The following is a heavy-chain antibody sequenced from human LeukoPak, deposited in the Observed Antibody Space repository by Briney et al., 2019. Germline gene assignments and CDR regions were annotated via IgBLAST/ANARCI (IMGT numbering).Heavy chain of an antibody. V-gene: IGHV3-53*01. CDR2: INIHDDA. D-gene: IGHD6-6*01. Sequence: GGSLRLSCAASGFSVSGNYLTWVRQAPGRGLEWVSFINIHDDAFYADSVKGRFTVSRDNSKNILYLQMNSLRAEDTAIYYCAQRIAVRPYPFGNWGQGTLVTVSS. CDR1: GFSVSGNY. CDR3: AQRIAVRPYPFGN. J-gene: IGHJ4*02.